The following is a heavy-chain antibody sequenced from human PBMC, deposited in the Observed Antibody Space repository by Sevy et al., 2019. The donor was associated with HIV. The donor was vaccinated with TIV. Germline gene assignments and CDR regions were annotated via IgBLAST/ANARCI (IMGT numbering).Heavy chain of an antibody. CDR3: AGYDRSGSAREVGGEFDY. CDR2: IIPIFRTA. CDR1: GGTFSSYA. J-gene: IGHJ4*02. Sequence: VKVSCKASGGTFSSYAISWVRQAPRQGLERRGGIIPIFRTANYAQKFQGRVTITADESTSTAYMELSSLRSEDTDVHYCAGYDRSGSAREVGGEFDYWGQGTLVTVSS. D-gene: IGHD3-22*01. V-gene: IGHV1-69*13.